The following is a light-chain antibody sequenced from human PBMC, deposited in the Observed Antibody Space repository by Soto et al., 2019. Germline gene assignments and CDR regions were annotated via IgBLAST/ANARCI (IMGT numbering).Light chain of an antibody. CDR2: GAS. CDR1: QHVTTTY. V-gene: IGKV3-20*01. CDR3: QQYDSSFT. J-gene: IGKJ4*01. Sequence: IVLTQSPATLSLSPGERATLSCTASQHVTTTYIAWYQQQFGQAPRLLIYGASTRATGTPDRFTGGGIGTDFTLTISRVEPEDFAVYYCQQYDSSFTFGGGTKVEMK.